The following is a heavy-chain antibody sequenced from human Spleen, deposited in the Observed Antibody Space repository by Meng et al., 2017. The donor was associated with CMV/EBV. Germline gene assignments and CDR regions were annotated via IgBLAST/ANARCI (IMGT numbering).Heavy chain of an antibody. CDR1: GFTFSSYG. CDR2: ISPGGNYV. D-gene: IGHD6-13*01. Sequence: GGSLRLSCAASGFTFSSYGMNWVRQAPGKGLEWVSSISPGGNYVYYADSVKGRFTISRDNSKNTLYLQMNSLRAEDTAVYYCARDQYSSSWYGSFDYWGQGTLVTVSS. CDR3: ARDQYSSSWYGSFDY. J-gene: IGHJ4*02. V-gene: IGHV3-21*01.